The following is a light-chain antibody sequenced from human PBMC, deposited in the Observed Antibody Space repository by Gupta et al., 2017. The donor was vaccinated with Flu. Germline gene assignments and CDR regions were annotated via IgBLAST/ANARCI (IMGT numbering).Light chain of an antibody. Sequence: TRSDVGGYDYVSWYQQHPGKAPKLLIYEVTKRPSGVPDRFSGSKSGNTASLTVSGLQAEDEADYYCSSYGGRDNLVFGGGTSLTVL. CDR1: RSDVGGYDY. V-gene: IGLV2-8*01. J-gene: IGLJ2*01. CDR3: SSYGGRDNLV. CDR2: EVT.